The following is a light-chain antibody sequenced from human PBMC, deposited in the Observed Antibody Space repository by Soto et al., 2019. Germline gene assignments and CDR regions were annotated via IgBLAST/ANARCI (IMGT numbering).Light chain of an antibody. Sequence: EIVLTQSPATLSLSPGERATLSCRASQGISNYLAWYQQKPGQALRLLIFDASNRATGIPVRFSGSGSGTDFTLTISSLEPEDCAVYYCQQRNNWLLTFGGGTKVEIK. J-gene: IGKJ4*01. CDR1: QGISNY. CDR3: QQRNNWLLT. CDR2: DAS. V-gene: IGKV3-11*01.